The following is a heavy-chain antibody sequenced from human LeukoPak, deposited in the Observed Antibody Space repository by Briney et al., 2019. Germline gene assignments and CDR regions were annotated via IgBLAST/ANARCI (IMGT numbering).Heavy chain of an antibody. V-gene: IGHV1-69*13. CDR3: ARDLSYGGNPRFDY. J-gene: IGHJ4*02. CDR1: GGTFSSYA. D-gene: IGHD4-23*01. Sequence: SVKVSCKASGGTFSSYAISWVRQAPGQGLEWMGGIIPIFGTANYAQKFQGRVTITADESTSTAYMELSSLRSEDTAVYYCARDLSYGGNPRFDYWGQGTLVTVSS. CDR2: IIPIFGTA.